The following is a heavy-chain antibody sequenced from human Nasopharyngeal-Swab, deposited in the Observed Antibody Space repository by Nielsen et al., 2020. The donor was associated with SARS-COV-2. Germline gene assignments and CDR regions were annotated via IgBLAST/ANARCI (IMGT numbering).Heavy chain of an antibody. CDR1: GFTFSDYY. CDR2: ISSSSSYT. V-gene: IGHV3-11*05. D-gene: IGHD4-11*01. J-gene: IGHJ4*02. Sequence: GESLKISCAASGFTFSDYYMSWIRQAPGKGLEWVSYISSSSSYTNYADSVKGRFTISRDNAKNSLYLQMNSLRAEDTAVYYCARDTPRGLQGLDYWGQGTLVIVSS. CDR3: ARDTPRGLQGLDY.